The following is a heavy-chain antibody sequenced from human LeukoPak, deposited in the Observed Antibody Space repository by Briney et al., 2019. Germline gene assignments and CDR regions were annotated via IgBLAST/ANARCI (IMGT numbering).Heavy chain of an antibody. J-gene: IGHJ4*02. D-gene: IGHD2-2*01. CDR3: AKDNEAYQLLLGY. CDR2: ISWNSGSI. CDR1: GFTFDDYA. V-gene: IGHV3-9*01. Sequence: PGRSLRLSCAASGFTFDDYAMHWVRPAPGKGLEWVSGISWNSGSIGYADSVKGRFTISRDNAKNSLYLQMNSLRAEDTALYYCAKDNEAYQLLLGYWGQGTLVTVSS.